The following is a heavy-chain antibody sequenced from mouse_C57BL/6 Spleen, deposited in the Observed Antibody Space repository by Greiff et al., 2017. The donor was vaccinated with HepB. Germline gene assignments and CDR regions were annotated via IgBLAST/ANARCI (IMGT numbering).Heavy chain of an antibody. CDR1: GFNIKDYY. CDR2: IDPEDGYT. V-gene: IGHV14-2*01. CDR3: ASHYSDDYAMDY. Sequence: EVKLQQSGAELVKPGASVKLSCTASGFNIKDYYMHWVKQRTEQGLEWIGRIDPEDGYTKYATKFQGKATITADTSSNTAYLQLSILTSEDTAVYDWASHYSDDYAMDYWGQGTSVTVSA. J-gene: IGHJ4*01. D-gene: IGHD1-2*01.